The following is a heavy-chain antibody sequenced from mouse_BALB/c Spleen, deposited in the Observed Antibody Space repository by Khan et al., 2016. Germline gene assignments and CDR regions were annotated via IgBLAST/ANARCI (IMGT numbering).Heavy chain of an antibody. CDR3: ARNFYYYGSSPFDY. CDR1: GFSLTSYG. Sequence: VQLQESGPGLVQPSQSLSITCTVSGFSLTSYGVHWVRQSPGKGLEWLGVIWSGGSTDYNAAFISRLSISKDNSKSQVFFKMNSLQADDTAIYYCARNFYYYGSSPFDYWVHGTTLTVSS. CDR2: IWSGGST. D-gene: IGHD1-1*01. J-gene: IGHJ2*01. V-gene: IGHV2-4-1*01.